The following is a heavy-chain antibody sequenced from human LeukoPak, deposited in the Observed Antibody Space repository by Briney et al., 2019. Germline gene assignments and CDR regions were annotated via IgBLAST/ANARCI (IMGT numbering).Heavy chain of an antibody. V-gene: IGHV3-11*01. D-gene: IGHD1-26*01. CDR2: ISGTGNSK. J-gene: IGHJ4*02. CDR1: GFSFSNYY. Sequence: GGSLRLSCVTSGFSFSNYYMTWIRQAPGKGLEWVSYISGTGNSKYYADSVKGRFTISRDNAKNSLYLQMSSLRAEDTAIYYCARDYSGSEYFFDYWGQGSLVTVSS. CDR3: ARDYSGSEYFFDY.